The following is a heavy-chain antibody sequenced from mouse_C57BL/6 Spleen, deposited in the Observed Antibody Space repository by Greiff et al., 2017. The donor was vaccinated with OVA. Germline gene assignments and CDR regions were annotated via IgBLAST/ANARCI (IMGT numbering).Heavy chain of an antibody. CDR1: GYTFTSYW. V-gene: IGHV1-55*01. CDR2: IYPGSGST. D-gene: IGHD1-1*01. J-gene: IGHJ1*03. CDR3: ARQGYGSSYWYFDV. Sequence: VQLQESGAELVKPGASVKMSCKASGYTFTSYWRTWVKQRPGQGLEWIGDIYPGSGSTNYNEKFKSKATLTLDTSSSTAYMQLSSRPSEDSAVYYCARQGYGSSYWYFDVWGTGTTVTVSA.